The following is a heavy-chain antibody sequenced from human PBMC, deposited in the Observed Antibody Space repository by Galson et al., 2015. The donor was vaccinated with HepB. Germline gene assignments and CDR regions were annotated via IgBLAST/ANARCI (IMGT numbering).Heavy chain of an antibody. V-gene: IGHV1-69*02. D-gene: IGHD3-10*01. CDR1: GGTFSSYT. Sequence: SVKVSCKASGGTFSSYTISWVRQAPGQGLEWMGRIIPILGIANYAQKFQGRVTITADKSTSTAYMGLSSLRSEDTAVYYCARAPYYYGSGSYYPYDYWGQGTLVTVSS. CDR3: ARAPYYYGSGSYYPYDY. J-gene: IGHJ4*02. CDR2: IIPILGIA.